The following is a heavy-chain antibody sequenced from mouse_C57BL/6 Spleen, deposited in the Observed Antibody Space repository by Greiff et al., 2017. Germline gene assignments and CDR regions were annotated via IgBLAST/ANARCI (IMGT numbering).Heavy chain of an antibody. V-gene: IGHV1-55*01. Sequence: QVQLKQSGAELVKPGASVKMSCKASGYTFTSYWITWVKQRPGQGLEWIGDIYPGSGSTNYNEKFKSKATLTVDTSSSTAYMQLSSLTSEDSAVYYCARGGITTVVADYWGQGTTLTVSS. CDR2: IYPGSGST. CDR1: GYTFTSYW. D-gene: IGHD1-1*01. CDR3: ARGGITTVVADY. J-gene: IGHJ2*01.